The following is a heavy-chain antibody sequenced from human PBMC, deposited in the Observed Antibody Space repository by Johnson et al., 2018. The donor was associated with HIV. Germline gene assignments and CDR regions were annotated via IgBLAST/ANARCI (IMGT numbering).Heavy chain of an antibody. V-gene: IGHV3-23*04. D-gene: IGHD6-13*01. Sequence: MLLVESGGGLVQPGGSLSLSCTASGFTFSSYAMSWVRQAPGKGLEWVSAISGSGGSTYYADSVKGRFTISRDNSKNTLYLQMNSLRAEDTAVYYCARDGAQQLARDAFDIWGQGTMVTVSS. CDR3: ARDGAQQLARDAFDI. CDR2: ISGSGGST. CDR1: GFTFSSYA. J-gene: IGHJ3*02.